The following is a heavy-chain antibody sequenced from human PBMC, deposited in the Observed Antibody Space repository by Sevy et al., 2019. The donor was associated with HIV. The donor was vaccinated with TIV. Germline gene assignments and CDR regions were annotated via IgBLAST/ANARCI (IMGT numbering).Heavy chain of an antibody. D-gene: IGHD3-16*01. CDR2: IMGEGGRR. Sequence: GGSLRLSCAASGFDFSTYWMHWVRQAPGKGLVWVSRIMGEGGRRSHADSVKGRFTISRDNAKNTLYLQMNSQRAEDMALYFCGRDPVGGYYFDHWGPGTLVTVSS. J-gene: IGHJ4*02. CDR3: GRDPVGGYYFDH. V-gene: IGHV3-74*01. CDR1: GFDFSTYW.